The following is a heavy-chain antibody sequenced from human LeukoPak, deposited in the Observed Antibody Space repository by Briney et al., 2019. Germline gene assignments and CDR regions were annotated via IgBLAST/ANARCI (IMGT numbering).Heavy chain of an antibody. V-gene: IGHV3-23*01. CDR1: GFTFSSYG. Sequence: GGSLRLSCAASGFTFSSYGMSWVRQAPGKGLEWVSGISGSGGSTYYADSVKGRFTISRDNSKNTLYLQMNSLRAEDTAVYYCAKGLGSSGFDYWGQGTLVTVSS. CDR2: ISGSGGST. CDR3: AKGLGSSGFDY. J-gene: IGHJ4*02. D-gene: IGHD3-22*01.